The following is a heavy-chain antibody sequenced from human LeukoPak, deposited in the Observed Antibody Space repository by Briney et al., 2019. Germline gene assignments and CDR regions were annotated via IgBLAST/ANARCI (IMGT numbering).Heavy chain of an antibody. Sequence: GGSLRLSCAASGFTVSSNYMSWVRQAPGKGLEWVSVIYSGGSTYYADSVKGRFTISRDNSKNTLYLQMNSLRAEDTAVYYCARDVAVDTAMPFGYWGQGTLVTVSS. D-gene: IGHD5-18*01. CDR2: IYSGGST. CDR1: GFTVSSNY. CDR3: ARDVAVDTAMPFGY. V-gene: IGHV3-66*01. J-gene: IGHJ4*02.